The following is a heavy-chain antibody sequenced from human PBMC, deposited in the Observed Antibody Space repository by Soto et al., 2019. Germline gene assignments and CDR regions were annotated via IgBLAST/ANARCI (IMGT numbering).Heavy chain of an antibody. V-gene: IGHV4-34*01. CDR1: GGSFSGYY. J-gene: IGHJ6*03. D-gene: IGHD6-13*01. Sequence: SETLSLTCAVYGGSFSGYYWSWIRQPPGKGLEWIGEINHSGSTNYNPSLKSRVTISVDTSKNQFSLKLSSVTAADTAVYYCARGRGKAGIAAATLARANNYYYYYMDVWGKGTTVTVSS. CDR3: ARGRGKAGIAAATLARANNYYYYYMDV. CDR2: INHSGST.